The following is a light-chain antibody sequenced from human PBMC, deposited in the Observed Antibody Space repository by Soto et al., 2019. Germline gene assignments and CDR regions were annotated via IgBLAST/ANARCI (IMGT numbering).Light chain of an antibody. J-gene: IGKJ5*01. V-gene: IGKV3-20*01. Sequence: EVVLTQSPGTLSLSAGERATLSCRASQSVSSSYLAWYQQKPGQAPRLLIYGASSRATDIPDRITGSGSGTDFTLTISRLEPEDFAVYYCQHYGSSPPITFGQGTRLEIK. CDR3: QHYGSSPPIT. CDR1: QSVSSSY. CDR2: GAS.